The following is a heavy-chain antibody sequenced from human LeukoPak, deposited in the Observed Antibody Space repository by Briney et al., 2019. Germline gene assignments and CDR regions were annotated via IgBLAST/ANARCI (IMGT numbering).Heavy chain of an antibody. V-gene: IGHV4-34*01. CDR2: INHSGST. D-gene: IGHD2/OR15-2a*01. CDR3: ARTIPTSHIIADY. J-gene: IGHJ4*02. Sequence: PSETLSLTLAVYGGAFSGYYWGWIRPPPGKGLGWIGEINHSGSTNYNPSLKSRVTISVDTSKNQFSLKLSSVTAADTAVYYCARTIPTSHIIADYWGQGTLVTVSS. CDR1: GGAFSGYY.